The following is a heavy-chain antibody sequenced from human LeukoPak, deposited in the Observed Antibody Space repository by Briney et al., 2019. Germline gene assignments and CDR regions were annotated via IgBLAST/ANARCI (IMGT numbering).Heavy chain of an antibody. CDR2: IYYSGST. CDR1: GGSISSYY. V-gene: IGHV4-59*01. J-gene: IGHJ5*02. Sequence: SETLSLTCTVSGGSISSYYWSWIRQPPGKGLEWIECIYYSGSTNYNPSLKSRVTISVDTSKNQFSLKLSSVTAADTAVYYGARSSYRSWFDPWGQGTLVTVSS. CDR3: ARSSYRSWFDP. D-gene: IGHD3-16*02.